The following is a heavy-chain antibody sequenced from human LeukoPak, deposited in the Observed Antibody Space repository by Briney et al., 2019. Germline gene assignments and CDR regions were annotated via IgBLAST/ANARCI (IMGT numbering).Heavy chain of an antibody. CDR1: GFTFSGSD. CDR2: ITTKASNYAT. D-gene: IGHD6-19*01. J-gene: IGHJ4*02. Sequence: GGALRLSRVASGFTFSGSDIHWVRPPSGKGREWVGRITTKASNYATAYGASVKGRFTISRDDSENTAFLQMNSLKTEDTAVYYCTTYRSGHYWGQGTLVTVSS. CDR3: TTYRSGHY. V-gene: IGHV3-73*01.